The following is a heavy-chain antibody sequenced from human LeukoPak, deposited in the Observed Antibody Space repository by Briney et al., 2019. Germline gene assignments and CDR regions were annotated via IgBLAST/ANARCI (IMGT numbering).Heavy chain of an antibody. V-gene: IGHV3-53*01. CDR2: IYSGGST. J-gene: IGHJ3*02. CDR1: EFTVSSNY. Sequence: GGSLRLSCAASEFTVSSNYMSWVRQAPGKGLEWVSVIYSGGSTYYADSVNGRFTISRDNSKNTLYLQMNSLRAEDTAVYYCARQVLVRGAFDIWGQGTMVTVSS. D-gene: IGHD2-21*01. CDR3: ARQVLVRGAFDI.